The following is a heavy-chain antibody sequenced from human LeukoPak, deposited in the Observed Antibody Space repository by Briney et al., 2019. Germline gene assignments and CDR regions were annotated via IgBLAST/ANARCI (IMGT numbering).Heavy chain of an antibody. J-gene: IGHJ6*03. CDR1: GGSISSYY. D-gene: IGHD1-26*01. CDR2: IYYSGST. V-gene: IGHV4-59*01. CDR3: ARGEVGATITDYYYYMDV. Sequence: PSETLSLTCTVSGGSISSYYWSWIRQPPGKGLEWIGYIYYSGSTNYNPSLKSRVTISVDTSKNQFSLKLSSVTAADTAVYYCARGEVGATITDYYYYMDVWGKGTTVTVSS.